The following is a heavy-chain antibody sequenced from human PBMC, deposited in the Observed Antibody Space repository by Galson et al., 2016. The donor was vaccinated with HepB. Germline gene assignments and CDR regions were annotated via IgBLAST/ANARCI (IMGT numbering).Heavy chain of an antibody. CDR2: LSSGGIT. J-gene: IGHJ4*02. Sequence: SETLSLTCAVSGGPVSSGDYCWHWIRQPPGKGLEWIACLSSGGITHHNPSLKSRVTLSRNTSKNQFSLRLNSVTAADTAIYFCAREELLWFGELTEGEGYIDYWGQGILVTVSS. V-gene: IGHV4-61*08. CDR3: AREELLWFGELTEGEGYIDY. D-gene: IGHD3-10*01. CDR1: GGPVSSGDYC.